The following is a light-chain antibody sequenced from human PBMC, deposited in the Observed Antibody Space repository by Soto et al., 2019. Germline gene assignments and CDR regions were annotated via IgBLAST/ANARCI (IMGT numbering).Light chain of an antibody. CDR1: SSDVGGYDY. J-gene: IGLJ1*01. V-gene: IGLV2-14*01. CDR2: EVS. Sequence: QSALTQPASVSGSPGRSITISCTGTSSDVGGYDYVSWYQLHPGKAPKLMVFEVSNRPSGVSYRFSGSKSGNTASLTISGLQAEDEADYFCSSYSISTAYLFGTGTKVT. CDR3: SSYSISTAYL.